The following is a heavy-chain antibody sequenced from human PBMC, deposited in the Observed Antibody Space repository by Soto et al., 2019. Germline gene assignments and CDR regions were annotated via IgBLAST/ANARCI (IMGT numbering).Heavy chain of an antibody. CDR2: VNPNSGGT. CDR3: AREVSGGEIDY. CDR1: GYTCTGYY. J-gene: IGHJ4*02. D-gene: IGHD2-21*01. Sequence: ASVKVSCKASGYTCTGYYMHWVRQAPGQGLEWMGWVNPNSGGTNYAQKFQGWVTMTRDTSISTAYMELSRLRSDDTAVYYCAREVSGGEIDYWGQGTLVTVS. V-gene: IGHV1-2*04.